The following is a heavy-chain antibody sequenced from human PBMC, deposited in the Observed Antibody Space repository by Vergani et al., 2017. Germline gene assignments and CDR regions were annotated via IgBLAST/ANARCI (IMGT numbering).Heavy chain of an antibody. Sequence: QVQLVQSGAEVKKPGASVKVSCKASGYTFTSYYMHWVRQAPGQGLEWMGIINPSVGSTSYAQKFQGGATMTRDTSTSTVYMELSSLRSEDTAVYYCAREEIAAAAPYGMDVWGQGTTVTVSS. D-gene: IGHD6-13*01. CDR3: AREEIAAAAPYGMDV. CDR1: GYTFTSYY. J-gene: IGHJ6*02. V-gene: IGHV1-46*01. CDR2: INPSVGST.